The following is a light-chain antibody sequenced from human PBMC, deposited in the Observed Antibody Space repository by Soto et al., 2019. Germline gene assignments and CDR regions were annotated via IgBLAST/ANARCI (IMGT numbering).Light chain of an antibody. V-gene: IGKV1-39*01. CDR1: QTISSY. J-gene: IGKJ4*01. CDR2: AAS. Sequence: DIQMTNSPSYLYESLGARVNITCGASQTISSYLHWYQQKPGRAPKLLIYAASNLESGVPSRFSGSGSGTEFTLTISSLQPEDFATYYCQQTNSLPLTFGGGPKVDIK. CDR3: QQTNSLPLT.